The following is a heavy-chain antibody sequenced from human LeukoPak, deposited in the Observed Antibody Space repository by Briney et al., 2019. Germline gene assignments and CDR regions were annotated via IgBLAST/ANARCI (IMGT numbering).Heavy chain of an antibody. Sequence: ASVKVSCKASGYTFTSYGISWVRQAPGQGLEWMGWISAYNGNTNYAQKLQGRVTMTTDTSTSTAYVELRSLRSDDTAVYYCARVQGPIAAAGLGWFDPWGQGTLVTVSS. D-gene: IGHD6-13*01. V-gene: IGHV1-18*01. J-gene: IGHJ5*02. CDR2: ISAYNGNT. CDR1: GYTFTSYG. CDR3: ARVQGPIAAAGLGWFDP.